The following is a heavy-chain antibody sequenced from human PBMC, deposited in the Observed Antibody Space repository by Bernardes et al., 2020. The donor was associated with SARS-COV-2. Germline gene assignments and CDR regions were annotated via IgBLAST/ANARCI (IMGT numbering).Heavy chain of an antibody. Sequence: VGSLLLSCAASGFTFRNFYMSWFRLAPGQGLEWVSYITSGSTNTDYADSVKGRFTISRDDAKNSLYLQMSGLRVEDTAVYYCARERGGGYFDSWGQGSLVTVSS. CDR3: ARERGGGYFDS. J-gene: IGHJ4*02. CDR1: GFTFRNFY. D-gene: IGHD3-16*01. V-gene: IGHV3-11*05. CDR2: ITSGSTNT.